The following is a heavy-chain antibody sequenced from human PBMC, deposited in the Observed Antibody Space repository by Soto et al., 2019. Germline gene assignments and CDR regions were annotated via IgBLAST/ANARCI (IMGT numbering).Heavy chain of an antibody. V-gene: IGHV3-23*01. CDR2: ISGSGGST. Sequence: EVQLLESGGGLVQPGGSLRLSCAASGFTFSSYAMSWVRQAPGKGLEWVSAISGSGGSTYYADSVKGRFTISRDNSKNPLYLQMNSLRAEDTAVYYCATLPMVRGRYYYGMDVWGQGTTVTVAS. CDR1: GFTFSSYA. J-gene: IGHJ6*02. CDR3: ATLPMVRGRYYYGMDV. D-gene: IGHD3-10*01.